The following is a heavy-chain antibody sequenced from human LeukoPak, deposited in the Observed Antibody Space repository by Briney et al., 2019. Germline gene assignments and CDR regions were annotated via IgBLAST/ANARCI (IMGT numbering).Heavy chain of an antibody. CDR2: IIPIFGTA. CDR1: GGSFSIYA. J-gene: IGHJ4*02. Sequence: SVKVSCKASGGSFSIYAINWVRQAPGQGLEWMGGIIPIFGTANYAQKFQDRVTITAVESMSTVYMELSSLRSEDTAVYYCARGWLAESTVVTPYNYWGQGTLVTVSS. D-gene: IGHD4-23*01. V-gene: IGHV1-69*13. CDR3: ARGWLAESTVVTPYNY.